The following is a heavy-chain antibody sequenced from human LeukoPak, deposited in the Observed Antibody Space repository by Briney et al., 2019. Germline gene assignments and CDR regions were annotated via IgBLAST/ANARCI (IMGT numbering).Heavy chain of an antibody. CDR3: ARYVTALDY. CDR1: QFTFSSYW. V-gene: IGHV3-7*03. J-gene: IGHJ4*02. CDR2: IKEDGSKT. Sequence: GGSLRLSCAASQFTFSSYWMSWVRQAPGKGLEWVANIKEDGSKTYYVDSVKGRFTISRDNAKNSLYLQMNSLRAEGTALYYCARYVTALDYWGQGTLVTVSS. D-gene: IGHD2-21*02.